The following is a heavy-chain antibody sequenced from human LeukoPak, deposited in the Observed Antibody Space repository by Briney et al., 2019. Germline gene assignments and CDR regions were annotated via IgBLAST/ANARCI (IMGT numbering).Heavy chain of an antibody. D-gene: IGHD6-19*01. J-gene: IGHJ4*02. V-gene: IGHV1-3*01. CDR1: GHTFTEYA. Sequence: GASVKVSCKASGHTFTEYAMHWVRLAPGHGLEWMGWINADSGNTESSQRFQGRLSITWDTSATTACMELSSLTSEDTAVYYCARGGPNRSGWTLDYWGPGTLVTVSS. CDR2: INADSGNT. CDR3: ARGGPNRSGWTLDY.